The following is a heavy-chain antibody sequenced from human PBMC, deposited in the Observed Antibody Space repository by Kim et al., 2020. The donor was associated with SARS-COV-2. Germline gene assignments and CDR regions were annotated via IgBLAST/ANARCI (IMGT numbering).Heavy chain of an antibody. CDR3: ARVYCASSSCQNVMDV. Sequence: ASVKVSCKASGYSFTDYAMNWVRQAPGQRLEWMGWIDAANGHAEYSQTFQARLTITTDTSASTAHMELSSLRSEDTAVYYCARVYCASSSCQNVMDVWGQGTTVTVSS. D-gene: IGHD2-2*01. CDR1: GYSFTDYA. V-gene: IGHV1-3*01. J-gene: IGHJ6*02. CDR2: IDAANGHA.